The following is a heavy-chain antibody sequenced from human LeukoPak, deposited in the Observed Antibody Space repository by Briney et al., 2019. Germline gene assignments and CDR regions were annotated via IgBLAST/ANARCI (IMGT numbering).Heavy chain of an antibody. CDR2: INPNSGGT. J-gene: IGHJ4*02. CDR3: ARDRGFGELFSY. CDR1: GYTFTGYY. Sequence: ASVKGSCKASGYTFTGYYMHWVRQAPGQGLEWMGWINPNSGGTNYAQKFQGRVTMTKDTSISPAYMELSRLRSDDTAVYYCARDRGFGELFSYWGQGTLVTVSS. V-gene: IGHV1-2*02. D-gene: IGHD3-10*01.